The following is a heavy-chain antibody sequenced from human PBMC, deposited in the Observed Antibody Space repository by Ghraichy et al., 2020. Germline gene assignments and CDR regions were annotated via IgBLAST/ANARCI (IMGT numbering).Heavy chain of an antibody. V-gene: IGHV3-43D*03. CDR3: AKDRSGWSGVGGMDV. Sequence: GGSLRLSCAASGFTFDDYAMHWVRQAPGKGLEWVSLISWDGGSTYYADSVKGRFTISRDNSKNSLYLQMNSLRAEDTALYYCAKDRSGWSGVGGMDVWGQGTTVTVSS. CDR1: GFTFDDYA. D-gene: IGHD6-19*01. CDR2: ISWDGGST. J-gene: IGHJ6*02.